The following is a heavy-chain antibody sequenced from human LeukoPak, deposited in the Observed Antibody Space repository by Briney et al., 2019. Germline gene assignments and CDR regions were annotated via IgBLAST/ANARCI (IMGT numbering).Heavy chain of an antibody. CDR3: AREIPSKVLPVPLWFGESRAFDI. Sequence: PGRSLRLSCAASGFTFSSYAMHWVRQAPGKGLEWVAVISYDGSNKYYADSVEGRFTISRDNSKNTLYLQMNSLRAEDTAVYYCAREIPSKVLPVPLWFGESRAFDIWGQGTMVTVSS. V-gene: IGHV3-30*01. D-gene: IGHD3-10*01. CDR2: ISYDGSNK. CDR1: GFTFSSYA. J-gene: IGHJ3*02.